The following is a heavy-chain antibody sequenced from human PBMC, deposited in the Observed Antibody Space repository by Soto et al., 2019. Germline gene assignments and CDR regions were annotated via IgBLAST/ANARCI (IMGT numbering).Heavy chain of an antibody. CDR3: ARLGGYYQAFDQ. CDR2: IYYTGTT. D-gene: IGHD2-21*02. CDR1: GGSMSSYY. Sequence: PSETLSLTCIFSGGSMSSYYWGWFRQPPGKGLEWIGYIYYTGTTTYHPSLKSRVTISIDTSRNQFSLKLNSVTAADTAVYYCARLGGYYQAFDQWGQGSLVTVSS. V-gene: IGHV4-59*08. J-gene: IGHJ4*02.